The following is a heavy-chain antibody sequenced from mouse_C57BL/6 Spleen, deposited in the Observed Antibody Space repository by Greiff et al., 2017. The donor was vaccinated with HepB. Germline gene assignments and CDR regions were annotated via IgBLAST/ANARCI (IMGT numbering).Heavy chain of an antibody. Sequence: VQLQQSGAELVKPGASVKISCKASGFAFSSYWMNWVKQRPGKGLEWIGHIYPGDGDTNYNGTFKGKDTVSADKSSNTAYMQHSSLTSEDSAVYFCAGYETGFAYWGPGPLVTVAA. CDR1: GFAFSSYW. CDR3: AGYETGFAY. V-gene: IGHV1-80*01. CDR2: IYPGDGDT. J-gene: IGHJ3*01. D-gene: IGHD2-2*01.